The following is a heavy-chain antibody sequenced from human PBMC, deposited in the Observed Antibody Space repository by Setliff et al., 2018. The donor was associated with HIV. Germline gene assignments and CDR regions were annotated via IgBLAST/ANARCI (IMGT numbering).Heavy chain of an antibody. CDR2: ISSSGSTI. CDR3: ARVGGYNWNYVGGYYYYYYMDV. Sequence: TGGSLRLSCAASGFTFSDYYMSWIRQAPGKGLEWVSYISSSGSTIYYADSVKGRFTISRDNAKNSLYLQMNSLRAEDTAVYYCARVGGYNWNYVGGYYYYYYMDVWGKGTTVTVS. CDR1: GFTFSDYY. V-gene: IGHV3-11*04. D-gene: IGHD1-7*01. J-gene: IGHJ6*03.